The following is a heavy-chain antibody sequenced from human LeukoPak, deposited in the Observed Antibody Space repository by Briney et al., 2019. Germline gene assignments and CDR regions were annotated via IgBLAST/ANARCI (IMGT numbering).Heavy chain of an antibody. Sequence: GGSLRLSCAASGFTFSSYAMSWARQAPGKGLEWVSAISGSGGSTYYADSVKGRFTISRDNSKNTLYLQMNSLRAEDTAVYYCAKFSASVYYYYYMDVWGKGTTVTVSS. D-gene: IGHD3-10*01. V-gene: IGHV3-23*01. J-gene: IGHJ6*03. CDR1: GFTFSSYA. CDR3: AKFSASVYYYYYMDV. CDR2: ISGSGGST.